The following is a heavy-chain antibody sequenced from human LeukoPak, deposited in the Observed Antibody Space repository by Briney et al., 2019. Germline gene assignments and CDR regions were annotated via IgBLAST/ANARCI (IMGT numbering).Heavy chain of an antibody. CDR2: VYYSGST. CDR3: ARAGNSYGTGHHFDY. J-gene: IGHJ4*02. D-gene: IGHD5-18*01. V-gene: IGHV4-59*01. CDR1: GGSIGNYY. Sequence: KASETLSLTCTVSGGSIGNYYWTWIRQPPGKGLEWIGYVYYSGSTYYNPSLKSRVTISVDTSKKQFSLKVTSVTAADTAVYYCARAGNSYGTGHHFDYWGQGTLVTVSS.